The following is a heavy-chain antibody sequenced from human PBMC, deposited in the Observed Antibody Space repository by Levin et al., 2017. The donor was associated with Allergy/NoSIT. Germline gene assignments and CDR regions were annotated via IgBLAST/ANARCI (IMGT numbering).Heavy chain of an antibody. CDR1: GFTFDDYA. Sequence: SCAASGFTFDDYAMHWVRQAPGKGLEWVSGISWNSGSIGYADSVKGRFTISRDNAKNSLYLQMNSLRAEDTALYYCAKDGDHGYSSSWEYFDYWGQGTLVTVSS. V-gene: IGHV3-9*01. CDR2: ISWNSGSI. J-gene: IGHJ4*02. D-gene: IGHD6-13*01. CDR3: AKDGDHGYSSSWEYFDY.